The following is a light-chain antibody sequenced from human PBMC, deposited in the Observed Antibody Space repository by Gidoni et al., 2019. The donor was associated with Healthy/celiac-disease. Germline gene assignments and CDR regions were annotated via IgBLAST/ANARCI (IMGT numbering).Light chain of an antibody. V-gene: IGKV3-15*01. Sequence: EIVMTQSPATLSVSPGERATLSGRASQSVSSNLAWYQQKPGQAPRPLIYGASTRATGIPARFSGSGSGKEFPLTIGGLQSEDFAVYSCQQYNNWPPLTFGGGTKVEIK. CDR2: GAS. CDR1: QSVSSN. CDR3: QQYNNWPPLT. J-gene: IGKJ4*01.